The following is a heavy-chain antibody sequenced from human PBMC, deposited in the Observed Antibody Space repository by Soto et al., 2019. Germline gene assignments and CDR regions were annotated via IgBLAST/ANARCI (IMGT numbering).Heavy chain of an antibody. CDR3: AREAMTTVTNGAFDI. CDR2: INAGNGNT. D-gene: IGHD4-17*01. J-gene: IGHJ3*02. CDR1: GYTFTSYA. Sequence: ASVKVSCKASGYTFTSYAMHWVRQAPGQRLEWMGWINAGNGNTKYSQKFQGRVTITRDTSASTAYMELSRLRSDDTAVYYCAREAMTTVTNGAFDIWGQGTMVTVSS. V-gene: IGHV1-3*01.